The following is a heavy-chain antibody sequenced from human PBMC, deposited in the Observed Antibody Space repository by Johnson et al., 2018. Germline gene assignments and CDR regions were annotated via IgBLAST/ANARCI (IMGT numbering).Heavy chain of an antibody. V-gene: IGHV3-49*05. D-gene: IGHD3-10*01. CDR2: IRSKAYGGTT. CDR3: TRVPQVWFGEFSGDGMDV. J-gene: IGHJ6*02. Sequence: VQLVESGGGLVKPGRSLRLSCTASGFTFGDYAMSWFRQAPGKGLEWVGFIRSKAYGGTTEYAASVKGRFTISRDDSKSIAYLQMNSLKTEDPAVYYCTRVPQVWFGEFSGDGMDVWGQGTTVTVSS. CDR1: GFTFGDYA.